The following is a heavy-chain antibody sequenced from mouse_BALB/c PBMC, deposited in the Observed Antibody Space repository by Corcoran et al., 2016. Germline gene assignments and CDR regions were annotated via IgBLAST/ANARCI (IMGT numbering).Heavy chain of an antibody. CDR3: ARSLIYYDYDYWYVDV. CDR1: GYTFTNYG. J-gene: IGHJ1*01. Sequence: QIQLVQSGPELKKPGETVKISCKASGYTFTNYGMNWVKQAPGKGLKWMGWINTYTGEPTYADDFKGRFAFSLETSASTAYLQINNLKNEDTATYFCARSLIYYDYDYWYVDVWGAGTTVTVSS. D-gene: IGHD2-4*01. V-gene: IGHV9-3-1*01. CDR2: INTYTGEP.